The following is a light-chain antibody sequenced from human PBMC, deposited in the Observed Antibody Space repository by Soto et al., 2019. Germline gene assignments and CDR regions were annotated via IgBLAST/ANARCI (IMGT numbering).Light chain of an antibody. CDR1: SSNIGAGYD. V-gene: IGLV1-40*01. J-gene: IGLJ1*01. CDR2: GNS. CDR3: QSYDSSLSGYV. Sequence: GQRVTISCTGSSSNIGAGYDVHWYQQLPGTAPKLLIYGNSNRPSGVPDRFSGSKSGTSASLAITGLQAEDEADYYCQSYDSSLSGYVFGTGTKVTVL.